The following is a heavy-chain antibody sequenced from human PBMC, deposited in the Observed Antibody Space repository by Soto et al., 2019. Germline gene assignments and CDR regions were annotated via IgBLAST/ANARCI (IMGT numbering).Heavy chain of an antibody. J-gene: IGHJ6*02. V-gene: IGHV4-59*01. Sequence: LSLTCTVSGGSISSYYWSWIRQPPGKGLEWIGYIYYSGSTNYNPSLKSRVTISVDTSKNQFSLKLSSVTAADTAVYYCAGNSYGYYYYGMDVWGQGTTVTVSS. CDR3: AGNSYGYYYYGMDV. CDR2: IYYSGST. CDR1: GGSISSYY. D-gene: IGHD5-18*01.